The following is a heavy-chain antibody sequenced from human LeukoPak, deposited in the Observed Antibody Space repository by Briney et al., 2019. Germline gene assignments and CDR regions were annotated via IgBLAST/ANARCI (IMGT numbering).Heavy chain of an antibody. CDR1: GFTFSNYA. CDR3: AKDLHYYVAMDV. CDR2: ISGSGGGT. V-gene: IGHV3-23*01. J-gene: IGHJ6*02. D-gene: IGHD3-10*02. Sequence: GGSLRLSCAASGFTFSNYAMSWVRQAPGKGLECVSGISGSGGGTYYADPVNGRFTISRGNSKNTLYLQMNSLRAEDTAIYYCAKDLHYYVAMDVWGQGTTVTVSS.